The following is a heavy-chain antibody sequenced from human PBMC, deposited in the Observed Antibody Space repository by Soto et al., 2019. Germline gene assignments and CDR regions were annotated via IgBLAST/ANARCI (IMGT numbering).Heavy chain of an antibody. CDR1: GFTFSSYS. V-gene: IGHV3-48*01. CDR2: ISSSSSTI. J-gene: IGHJ6*04. D-gene: IGHD3-3*01. Sequence: GGSLRLSCAASGFTFSSYSMNWVRQAPGKGLEWVSYISSSSSTIYYADSVKGRFTISRDNAKNSLYLQMNSLRAEDTAVYYCARDRGIRFLEWLMDVWGKGTTVTVSS. CDR3: ARDRGIRFLEWLMDV.